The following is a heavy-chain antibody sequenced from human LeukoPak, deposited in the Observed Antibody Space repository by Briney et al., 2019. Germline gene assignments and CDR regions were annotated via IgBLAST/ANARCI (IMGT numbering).Heavy chain of an antibody. CDR1: GYTFTSYG. J-gene: IGHJ4*02. V-gene: IGHV1-18*01. CDR2: ISAYNGNT. CDR3: ARYYYDSSGYYSPFDY. Sequence: ASVKVSCKASGYTFTSYGISWVRQAPGQGLEWMGWISAYNGNTNYAQKLQGRVTMTTDTSTSTAYMELRSLRSDDTAVYYCARYYYDSSGYYSPFDYWGQGILVTVSS. D-gene: IGHD3-22*01.